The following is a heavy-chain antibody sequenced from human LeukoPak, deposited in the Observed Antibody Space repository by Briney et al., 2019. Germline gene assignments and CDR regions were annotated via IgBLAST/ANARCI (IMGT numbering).Heavy chain of an antibody. CDR2: ISGSGGST. V-gene: IGHV3-23*01. D-gene: IGHD3-22*01. CDR1: GFTFSSYA. CDR3: AKDGDPYYDSSNDLGY. J-gene: IGHJ4*02. Sequence: GGSLRLSCAASGFTFSSYAMSWVRQAPGKGLEWVSAISGSGGSTYYADSVKGRFTISRDNSKNTLYLQMNSLRAEDTAVYYCAKDGDPYYDSSNDLGYWGQGTLVTVSS.